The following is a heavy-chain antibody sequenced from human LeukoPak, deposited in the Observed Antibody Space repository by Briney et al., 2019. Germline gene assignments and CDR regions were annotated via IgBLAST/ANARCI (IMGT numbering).Heavy chain of an antibody. J-gene: IGHJ4*02. CDR1: GGSISPYY. D-gene: IGHD6-6*01. V-gene: IGHV4-59*01. CDR3: AREGYSRSSVVY. Sequence: PSETLSLTCTVSGGSISPYYWSWIRQPPGKGLEWIGYIYYSGSTNYNPSLRSRVTISVDTSKNQLSLKLSSVTAADTAVYYCAREGYSRSSVVYWGQGTLVTVSS. CDR2: IYYSGST.